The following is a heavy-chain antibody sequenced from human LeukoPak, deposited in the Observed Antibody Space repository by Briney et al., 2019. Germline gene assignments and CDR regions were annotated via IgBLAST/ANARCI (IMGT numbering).Heavy chain of an antibody. CDR1: GFTFSSYW. J-gene: IGHJ5*02. CDR3: AKDHDDYVWGSYRHTNWFDP. CDR2: ISGSGGST. Sequence: GGSLRLSCAASGFTFSSYWMSWVRQAPGKGLEWVSAISGSGGSTYYADSVKGRFTISRDNSKNTLYLQMNSLRAEDTAVYYCAKDHDDYVWGSYRHTNWFDPWGQGTLVTVSS. D-gene: IGHD3-16*02. V-gene: IGHV3-23*01.